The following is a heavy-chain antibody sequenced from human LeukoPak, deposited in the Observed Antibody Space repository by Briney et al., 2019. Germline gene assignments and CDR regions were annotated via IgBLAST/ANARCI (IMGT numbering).Heavy chain of an antibody. CDR3: ARVATLWRRNIVVVTAKGPFDY. D-gene: IGHD2-21*02. CDR1: GGSFSGYY. CDR2: INHSGST. V-gene: IGHV4-34*01. Sequence: SETLSLTCAVYGGSFSGYYWSWIRQPPGKGLEWVGEINHSGSTNYNPSLKRRVTISVDTSKNQFSLKLSSVTAADTAVYYCARVATLWRRNIVVVTAKGPFDYWGQGTLVTVSS. J-gene: IGHJ4*02.